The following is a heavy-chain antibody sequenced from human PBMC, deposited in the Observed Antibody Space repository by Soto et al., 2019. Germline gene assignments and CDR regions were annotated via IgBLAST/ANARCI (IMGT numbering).Heavy chain of an antibody. J-gene: IGHJ5*02. Sequence: SETLSLTCTVSGGSSSSGDYYWSWIRQPPGKGLEWIGYIYYSGSTYYNPSLKSRVTISVDTSKNQFSLKLSSVTAADTAVYYCASIKALAAAGTSRNWFDPWGQGTLVTVSS. CDR1: GGSSSSGDYY. V-gene: IGHV4-30-4*01. D-gene: IGHD6-13*01. CDR2: IYYSGST. CDR3: ASIKALAAAGTSRNWFDP.